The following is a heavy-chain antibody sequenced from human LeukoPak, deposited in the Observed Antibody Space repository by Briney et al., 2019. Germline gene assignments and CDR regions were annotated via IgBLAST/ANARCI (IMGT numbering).Heavy chain of an antibody. J-gene: IGHJ4*02. Sequence: EPGGSLRLSCAGSGFSFSSYGMHWVRQAPGKGLEWMAFIRSDGSNKYYADSVKGRFTISRDNSKNTLYLQMNSLRAEDTAVYYCARILDSAWGELGCWGQGTLVTVSS. CDR1: GFSFSSYG. CDR3: ARILDSAWGELGC. CDR2: IRSDGSNK. D-gene: IGHD6-19*01. V-gene: IGHV3-30*02.